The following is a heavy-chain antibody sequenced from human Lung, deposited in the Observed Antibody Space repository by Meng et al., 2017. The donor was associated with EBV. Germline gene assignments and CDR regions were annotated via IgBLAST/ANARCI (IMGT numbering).Heavy chain of an antibody. J-gene: IGHJ4*02. CDR1: GFIFSSYG. Sequence: VQLVESGGGVVQPVRSRRRPCQASGFIFSSYGMHWVRQAPGKGLEWVAVISYDGSNKYYADSVKGRFTISRDNSKNTLYLQMNSLRAEDTAVYYCAKPAAAIARAPIDYRGQGTLVAVSS. CDR2: ISYDGSNK. CDR3: AKPAAAIARAPIDY. V-gene: IGHV3-30*18. D-gene: IGHD2-2*01.